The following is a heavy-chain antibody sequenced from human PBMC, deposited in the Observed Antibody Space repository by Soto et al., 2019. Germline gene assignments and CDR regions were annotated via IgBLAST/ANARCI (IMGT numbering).Heavy chain of an antibody. V-gene: IGHV1-8*01. CDR3: ERGYSSGPPSVY. D-gene: IGHD3-22*01. Sequence: ASVKVSCKASGYTFTSYDINWVRQATGQGLEWMGWMNPNSGNTGYAQKFQGRVTMTRNTSISTAYMELSSLRSEDTAVYYCERGYSSGPPSVYWGQGTLVTVSS. CDR2: MNPNSGNT. J-gene: IGHJ4*02. CDR1: GYTFTSYD.